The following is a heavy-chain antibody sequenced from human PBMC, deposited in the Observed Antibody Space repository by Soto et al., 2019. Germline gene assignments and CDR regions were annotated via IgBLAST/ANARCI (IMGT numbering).Heavy chain of an antibody. CDR1: GFTFSSYA. D-gene: IGHD3-10*01. CDR2: ISGSGGST. J-gene: IGHJ4*02. Sequence: EVQLLESGGGLVQPGGSLRLSCAASGFTFSSYAMSWVRQAPGKGLEWVSAISGSGGSTYYADSVKGRFTISRDNAKNTLYLQMNSLRAEDTAVYYCAKDHAYGSGSYYFDYWGQGTLVTVSS. V-gene: IGHV3-23*01. CDR3: AKDHAYGSGSYYFDY.